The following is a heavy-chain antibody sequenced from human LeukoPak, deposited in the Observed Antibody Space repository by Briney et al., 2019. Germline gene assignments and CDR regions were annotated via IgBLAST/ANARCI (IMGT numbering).Heavy chain of an antibody. J-gene: IGHJ4*02. CDR2: IYYSGST. V-gene: IGHV4-59*01. Sequence: SETLSLTCTVSGGSISSYYWSWIRQPPGKGLEWIGYIYYSGSTNYNPSLKSRVTISVDTPKNQFSLKLSSVTAADTAVYYCVRTLRGYSYGPFDYWGQGTLVTVSS. CDR3: VRTLRGYSYGPFDY. CDR1: GGSISSYY. D-gene: IGHD5-18*01.